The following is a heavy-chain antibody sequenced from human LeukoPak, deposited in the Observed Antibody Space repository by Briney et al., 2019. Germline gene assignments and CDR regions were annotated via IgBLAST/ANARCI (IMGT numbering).Heavy chain of an antibody. CDR1: GYTFSSYG. D-gene: IGHD2-2*01. CDR2: ISNYNGNT. J-gene: IGHJ4*02. CDR3: ARDPRYRGYCSSTSCHWMDY. V-gene: IGHV1-18*04. Sequence: ASVKVSCKASGYTFSSYGISWVRQAPGQGLEWMGWISNYNGNTNYAQKVQGRVTMTTDTSTSTAYTELRSLRSDDTALYYCARDPRYRGYCSSTSCHWMDYWGQGTLVTVSS.